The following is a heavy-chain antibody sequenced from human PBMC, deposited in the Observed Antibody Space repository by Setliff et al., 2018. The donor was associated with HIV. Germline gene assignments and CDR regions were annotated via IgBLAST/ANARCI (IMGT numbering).Heavy chain of an antibody. CDR3: TVYNTGSSKDHY. CDR2: IYQSGRT. V-gene: IGHV4-39*01. D-gene: IGHD2-8*02. Sequence: SETLSLTCSVSGGSINDERYYWSWIRQPPGKGLEWTGSIYQSGRTYYNPSLKSRLTMSVDTSKNQFSLKLNSVTAADTAVYYCTVYNTGSSKDHYWGQGTPGTVSS. J-gene: IGHJ4*02. CDR1: GGSINDERYY.